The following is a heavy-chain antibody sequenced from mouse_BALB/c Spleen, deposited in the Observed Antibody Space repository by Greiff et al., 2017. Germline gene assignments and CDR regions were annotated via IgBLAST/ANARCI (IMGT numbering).Heavy chain of an antibody. Sequence: EVQLVESGGGLVQPGGSRKLSCAASGFTFSSFGMHWVRQAPEKGLEWVAYISSGSSTIYYADTVKGRFTISRDNPKNTLFLQMTSLRSEDTAMYYCAKGGYGNYGAMDYWGQGTSVTVSS. CDR2: ISSGSSTI. J-gene: IGHJ4*01. D-gene: IGHD2-1*01. CDR3: AKGGYGNYGAMDY. CDR1: GFTFSSFG. V-gene: IGHV5-17*02.